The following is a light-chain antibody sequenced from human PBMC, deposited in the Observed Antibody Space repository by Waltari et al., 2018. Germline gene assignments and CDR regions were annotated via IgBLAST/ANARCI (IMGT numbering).Light chain of an antibody. CDR2: DNH. V-gene: IGLV1-51*01. CDR3: GTWDSNLSAWI. Sequence: QSVLTQPPSVSAAPGQRVTIPCSGGSSNIGSNSVSWYQNLPGTAPKLLIYDNHKRPPGFPDRFPGSKSGTAVTLDITGLQTGDEADYYCGTWDSNLSAWIFGGGTKLTVL. CDR1: SSNIGSNS. J-gene: IGLJ2*01.